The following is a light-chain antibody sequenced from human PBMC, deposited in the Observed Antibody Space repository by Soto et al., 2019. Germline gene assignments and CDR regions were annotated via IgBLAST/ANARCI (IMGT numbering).Light chain of an antibody. J-gene: IGLJ1*01. CDR3: VSYTSRSTYV. CDR1: SIDVGGYIW. V-gene: IGLV2-14*01. Sequence: QSVVTQPASLSGSPGQSITISCTGTSIDVGGYIWVSWYQHHPGKAPKLVIYDVYQRPSGVSSRFSGSKSGNTAFLTISGLQTEDEADYYCVSYTSRSTYVFGSGTKVTVL. CDR2: DVY.